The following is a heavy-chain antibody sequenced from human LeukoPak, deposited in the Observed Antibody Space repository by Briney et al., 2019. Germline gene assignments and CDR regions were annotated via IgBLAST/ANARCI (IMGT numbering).Heavy chain of an antibody. CDR1: GFSSSDYW. Sequence: GGSLRLSCAASGFSSSDYWMHWVRHAPGKGLVWVSRMNSDGTTTNYADSVKGRFTISRDNAKNTLYLQMNSLRAEDTAVYFCARGGGLDVWGQGATVTVSS. V-gene: IGHV3-74*01. D-gene: IGHD3-16*01. CDR3: ARGGGLDV. CDR2: MNSDGTTT. J-gene: IGHJ6*02.